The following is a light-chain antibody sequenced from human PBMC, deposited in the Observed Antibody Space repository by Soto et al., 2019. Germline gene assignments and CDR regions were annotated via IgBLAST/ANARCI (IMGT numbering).Light chain of an antibody. CDR2: DVN. CDR1: SSDVGAYNF. Sequence: QSALTQPASVSGSPGQSITISCTGTSSDVGAYNFVSWFQQHPGKAPKLLTYDVNYRPSGVSGRFSGSKSGNTASLTISGLQAEDEADYYCSSFTTSNSVVFGTGTKVTVL. J-gene: IGLJ1*01. V-gene: IGLV2-14*01. CDR3: SSFTTSNSVV.